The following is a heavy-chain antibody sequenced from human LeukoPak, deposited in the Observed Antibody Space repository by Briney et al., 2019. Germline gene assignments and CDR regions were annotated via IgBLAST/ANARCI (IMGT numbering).Heavy chain of an antibody. CDR2: ISGSGGST. CDR1: GFTFSSYS. D-gene: IGHD3-22*01. CDR3: ATNGYYYDSSGYYHFDY. Sequence: GGSLRLSCAASGFTFSSYSMNWVRQAPGKGLEWVSAISGSGGSTYYADSVKGRFTISRDNSKNTLYLQMNSLRAEDTAVYYCATNGYYYDSSGYYHFDYWGQGTLVTVSS. J-gene: IGHJ4*02. V-gene: IGHV3-23*01.